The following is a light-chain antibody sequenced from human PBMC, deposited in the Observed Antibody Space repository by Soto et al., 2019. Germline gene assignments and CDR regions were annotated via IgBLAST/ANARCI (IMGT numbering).Light chain of an antibody. J-gene: IGKJ1*01. Sequence: EIVMTQSPATLSVSPGERATLSCRASQGVSTNLAWYQQKRGQAPRLLIYAASTRATGIPARFSGSGSGTEFTLTISSLQSGDFAVYYCQQYDDWPETFGQGTKVDIK. CDR2: AAS. CDR3: QQYDDWPET. CDR1: QGVSTN. V-gene: IGKV3-15*01.